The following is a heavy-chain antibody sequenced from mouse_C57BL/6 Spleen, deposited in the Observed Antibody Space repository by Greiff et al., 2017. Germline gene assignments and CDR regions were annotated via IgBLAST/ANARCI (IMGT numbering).Heavy chain of an antibody. J-gene: IGHJ4*01. V-gene: IGHV1-15*01. D-gene: IGHD1-1*01. CDR3: TSSGSYAMDY. CDR1: GYTFTDYE. Sequence: LQESGAELVRPGASVTLSCKASGYTFTDYEMHWVKQTPVHGLEWIGAIDPGTGGTAYNQKFKGKAILTADKSSSTAYMELRSLTSEDSAVYYCTSSGSYAMDYWGQGTSVTVSS. CDR2: IDPGTGGT.